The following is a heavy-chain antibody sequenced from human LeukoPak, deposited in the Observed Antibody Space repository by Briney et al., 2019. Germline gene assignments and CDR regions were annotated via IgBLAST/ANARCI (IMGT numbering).Heavy chain of an antibody. Sequence: ASVKFSCKASGYTFTGYYMHWVRQAPGQGLEWMGWINPNSGGTNYAQKFQGRVTMTRDTSISTAYMELSRLRSDDTAVYYCARVRGSRYDILTGYYDFDPWGQGTLVTVSS. J-gene: IGHJ5*02. CDR1: GYTFTGYY. CDR2: INPNSGGT. CDR3: ARVRGSRYDILTGYYDFDP. D-gene: IGHD3-9*01. V-gene: IGHV1-2*02.